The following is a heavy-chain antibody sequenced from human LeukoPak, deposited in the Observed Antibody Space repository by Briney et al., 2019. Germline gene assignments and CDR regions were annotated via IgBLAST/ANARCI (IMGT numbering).Heavy chain of an antibody. V-gene: IGHV3-20*04. CDR2: INWNGGST. D-gene: IGHD6-19*01. CDR1: GFTFDDYG. J-gene: IGHJ4*02. Sequence: GGSLRLSCAASGFTFDDYGMSWVRQAPGKELEWVSGINWNGGSTGHADSVKGRFTISRDNAKKSLYLQMNSLRAEDTAVYYCARDLEYSSGWYGYWGQGTLVTVSS. CDR3: ARDLEYSSGWYGY.